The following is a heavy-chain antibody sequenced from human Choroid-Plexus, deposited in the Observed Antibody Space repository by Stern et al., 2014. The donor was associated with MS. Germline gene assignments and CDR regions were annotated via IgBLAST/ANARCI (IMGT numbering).Heavy chain of an antibody. D-gene: IGHD2/OR15-2a*01. CDR1: GFTFGSCG. CDR3: AKDRQYLTYFFDH. J-gene: IGHJ5*02. Sequence: VQLGQSGGGVVQPGRPLRLSCVASGFTFGSCGMHWVRQAPGTGLEWVAGVSYDGSNKYYADSVKGRFTISRDNSQNTLYMQMSSLRPEDTAVYYCAKDRQYLTYFFDHWGQGSLVTVSS. CDR2: VSYDGSNK. V-gene: IGHV3-30*18.